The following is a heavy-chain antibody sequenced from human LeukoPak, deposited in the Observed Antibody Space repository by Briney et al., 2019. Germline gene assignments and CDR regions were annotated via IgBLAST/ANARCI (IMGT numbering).Heavy chain of an antibody. Sequence: PGGSLRLSCAASGFTFSTYTNNWVRQAPGRGLEWVSSISGSSKDIYYTDSVKGRFTISRDNAKNSLYLQMNSLRAEDTAVYYCARGIPNWFDPWGQGTLVTVSP. D-gene: IGHD2-21*01. CDR1: GFTFSTYT. CDR3: ARGIPNWFDP. CDR2: ISGSSKDI. J-gene: IGHJ5*02. V-gene: IGHV3-21*01.